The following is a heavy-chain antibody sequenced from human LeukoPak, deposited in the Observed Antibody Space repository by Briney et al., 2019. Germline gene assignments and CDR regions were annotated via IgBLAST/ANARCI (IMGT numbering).Heavy chain of an antibody. CDR2: IRYDGSNK. CDR3: AKDKKPIYYYDSSGYYFESFDY. V-gene: IGHV3-30*02. CDR1: GFTFSSYG. D-gene: IGHD3-22*01. Sequence: GGSLRLSCAASGFTFSSYGMHWVRQAPGKGLEWVAFIRYDGSNKYYADSVKGRFTISRDNSKNTLYLQMNSLRAEDTAVYYCAKDKKPIYYYDSSGYYFESFDYWGQGTLVTVSS. J-gene: IGHJ4*02.